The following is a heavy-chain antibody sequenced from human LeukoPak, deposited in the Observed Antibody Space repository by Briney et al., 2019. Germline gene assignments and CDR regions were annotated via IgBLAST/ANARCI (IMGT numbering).Heavy chain of an antibody. V-gene: IGHV1-69*01. J-gene: IGHJ4*02. CDR2: IIPIFGTA. Sequence: ASVKVSCKASGGTFSSYAISWVRQAPGQELEWMGGIIPIFGTANYAQKFQGRVTITADESTSTAYMELSSLRSVDTAVYYCAREYSGSYPGPFDYWGQGTLVTVSS. CDR3: AREYSGSYPGPFDY. CDR1: GGTFSSYA. D-gene: IGHD1-26*01.